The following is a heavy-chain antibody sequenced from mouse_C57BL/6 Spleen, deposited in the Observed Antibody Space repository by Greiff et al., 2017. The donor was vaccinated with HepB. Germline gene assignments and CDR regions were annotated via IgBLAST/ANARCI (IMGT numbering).Heavy chain of an antibody. CDR2: IRSKSNNYAT. V-gene: IGHV10-1*01. J-gene: IGHJ3*01. CDR1: GFSFNTYA. CDR3: VRGLRLLAY. Sequence: DVHLVESGGGLVQPKGSLKLSCAASGFSFNTYAMNWVRQAPGKGLEWVARIRSKSNNYATYYADSVKDRFTISRDDSESMLYLQMNNLKTEDTAMYYCVRGLRLLAYWGQGTLVTVSA. D-gene: IGHD3-2*02.